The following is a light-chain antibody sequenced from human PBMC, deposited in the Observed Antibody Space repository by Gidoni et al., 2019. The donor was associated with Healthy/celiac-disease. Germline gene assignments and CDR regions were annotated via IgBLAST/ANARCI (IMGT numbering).Light chain of an antibody. CDR2: GAS. CDR3: QQYNNWPPMYT. CDR1: RSVSSS. J-gene: IGKJ2*01. V-gene: IGKV3-15*01. Sequence: ERVMTQSPATLSVSPGERATLSCRASRSVSSSLAWYQHKPGQAPRLLIYGASTRATGIPARFSGSGSGTEFTLTISSLQSEDFAVYYCQQYNNWPPMYTFGQGTKLEIK.